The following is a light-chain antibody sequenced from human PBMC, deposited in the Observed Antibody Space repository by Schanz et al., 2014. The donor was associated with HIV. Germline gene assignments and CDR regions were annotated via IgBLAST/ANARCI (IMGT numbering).Light chain of an antibody. J-gene: IGLJ2*01. CDR1: SSDVGGYNY. Sequence: QSALTQPRSVSGSPGQSVTISCTGTSSDVGGYNYVSWYQQHPGKAPKLMIYDVSKRPSGVPDRFSGSKSGNTASLTISGLQAEDEADYYCCSYAGRCLFRGGTKLTVL. V-gene: IGLV2-11*01. CDR2: DVS. CDR3: CSYAGRCL.